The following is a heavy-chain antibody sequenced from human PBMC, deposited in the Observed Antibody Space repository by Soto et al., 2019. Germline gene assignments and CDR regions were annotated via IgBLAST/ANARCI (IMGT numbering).Heavy chain of an antibody. Sequence: GGSLRLSCAASGFTFSSYSMNLVRQAPEKGLEWVSSISSSSSYIYYADSVKGRFTISRDNAKNSLYLQMNSLRAEDTAVYYCARSFDPAYFDYWGRGTLVTVSS. D-gene: IGHD3-9*01. V-gene: IGHV3-21*01. CDR1: GFTFSSYS. J-gene: IGHJ4*02. CDR3: ARSFDPAYFDY. CDR2: ISSSSSYI.